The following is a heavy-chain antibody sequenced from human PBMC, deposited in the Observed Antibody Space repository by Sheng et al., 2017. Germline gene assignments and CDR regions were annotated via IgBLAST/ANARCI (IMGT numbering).Heavy chain of an antibody. D-gene: IGHD4-17*01. CDR1: GFTFSSYG. CDR2: ISGSGGST. CDR3: ATVTTGKDAFDI. J-gene: IGHJ3*02. V-gene: IGHV3-23*04. Sequence: EVQLVESGGGLVQPGGTLRLSCAASGFTFSSYGMSWVRQAPGKGLEWVSAISGSGGSTYYADSVKGRFTISRDNSKNTLYLQMNSLRAEDTAVYYCATVTTGKDAFDIWGQGTMVTVSS.